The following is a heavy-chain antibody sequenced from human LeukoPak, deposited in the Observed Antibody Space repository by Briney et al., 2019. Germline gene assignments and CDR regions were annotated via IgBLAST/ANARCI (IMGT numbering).Heavy chain of an antibody. V-gene: IGHV3-21*01. CDR2: ISSSSSYI. CDR3: ARDELRYFDWPRYYYYGIDV. Sequence: PGGSLRLSCAASGFIFSSYSMNWVRQAPGKGLEWVSAISSSSSYIYYADSVKGRFTISRDNAKNSLYLQMNSLRAEDTAVYYCARDELRYFDWPRYYYYGIDVWGQGTTVTVSS. J-gene: IGHJ6*02. D-gene: IGHD3-9*01. CDR1: GFIFSSYS.